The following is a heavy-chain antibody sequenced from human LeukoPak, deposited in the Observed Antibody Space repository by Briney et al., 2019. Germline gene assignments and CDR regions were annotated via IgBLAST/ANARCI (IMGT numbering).Heavy chain of an antibody. J-gene: IGHJ6*03. D-gene: IGHD5-18*01. CDR2: IYYSGST. Sequence: PSETLSLTCTVSGGSISSYYWSWIRQPPGKGLEWIGYIYYSGSTNYNPSLKSRVTISVDTSKNQFSLKLSSVTAADTAVYYCERGERDRAGLDYYYMDVWGKGTTVTVSS. CDR3: ERGERDRAGLDYYYMDV. V-gene: IGHV4-59*01. CDR1: GGSISSYY.